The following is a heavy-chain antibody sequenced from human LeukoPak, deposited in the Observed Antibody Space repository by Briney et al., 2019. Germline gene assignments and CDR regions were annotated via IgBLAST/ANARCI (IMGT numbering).Heavy chain of an antibody. Sequence: SETLSLTCTVSGGSIISYYWSWIRQPPGKGLEWIGYIYYSGSTNYNPSLKSRVTISVDTSKNQFSLKLSSVTAADTAVYHCARGGCYRYGSYFDYWGQGTLVTVSS. CDR3: ARGGCYRYGSYFDY. D-gene: IGHD3-16*02. CDR1: GGSIISYY. V-gene: IGHV4-59*01. CDR2: IYYSGST. J-gene: IGHJ4*02.